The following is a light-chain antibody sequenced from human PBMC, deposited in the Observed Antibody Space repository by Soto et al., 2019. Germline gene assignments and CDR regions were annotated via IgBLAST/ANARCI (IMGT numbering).Light chain of an antibody. V-gene: IGKV2-28*01. CDR1: QSLLHSNGYTF. J-gene: IGKJ1*01. CDR2: LGS. CDR3: MQALQAWT. Sequence: DIVMTQSPLSLPVTPGEPASISCRSSQSLLHSNGYTFLDWYLQKPGQSPQLLIYLGSIRASGVPDRFSGSGAGTHFTLKSSRVEAEDVGVYYCMQALQAWTFGQGTKVEIK.